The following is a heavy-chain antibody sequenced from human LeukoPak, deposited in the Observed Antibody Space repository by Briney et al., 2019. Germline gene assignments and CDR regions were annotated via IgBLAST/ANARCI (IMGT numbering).Heavy chain of an antibody. J-gene: IGHJ6*03. CDR3: ATPSNYEYYYYYYMDV. D-gene: IGHD4-11*01. Sequence: ASVKVSCKASGGTFSSYAISWVRQAPGQGLEWMGGIIPIFGTANYAQKFQGRVTITTDESTSTAYMELSSLRSEDTAVYYCATPSNYEYYYYYYMDVWGKGTTVTVSS. CDR2: IIPIFGTA. CDR1: GGTFSSYA. V-gene: IGHV1-69*05.